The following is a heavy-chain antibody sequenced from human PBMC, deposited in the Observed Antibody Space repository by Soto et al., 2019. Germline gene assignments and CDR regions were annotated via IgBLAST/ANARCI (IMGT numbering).Heavy chain of an antibody. V-gene: IGHV3-23*01. CDR3: AKDLERFLEWPPFGGMDV. CDR2: ISGSGGST. J-gene: IGHJ6*02. CDR1: GFTFSSYA. Sequence: GGSLRLSCAASGFTFSSYAMSWVRQAPGKGLEWVSAISGSGGSTYYADSVKGRFTISRDNSKNTLYLQMNSLRAEDTAVYYCAKDLERFLEWPPFGGMDVWGQGTTVTVSS. D-gene: IGHD3-3*01.